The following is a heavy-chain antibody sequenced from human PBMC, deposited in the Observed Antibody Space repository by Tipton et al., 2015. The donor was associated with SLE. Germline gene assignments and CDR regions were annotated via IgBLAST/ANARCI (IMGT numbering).Heavy chain of an antibody. CDR1: GGSISSYY. D-gene: IGHD1-26*01. CDR3: ARGGSSDAFDI. Sequence: TLSLTCTVSGGSISSYYWSWIRQPPGKGLEWIGYIYYSGSTNYNPFLKSRVTISVDTSKNQFSLKLSSVTAADTAVYYCARGGSSDAFDIWGQGTMVTVSS. V-gene: IGHV4-59*01. J-gene: IGHJ3*02. CDR2: IYYSGST.